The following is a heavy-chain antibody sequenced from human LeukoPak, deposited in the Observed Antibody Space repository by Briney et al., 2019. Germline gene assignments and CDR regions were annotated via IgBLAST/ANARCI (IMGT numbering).Heavy chain of an antibody. CDR2: IWYDGSNK. CDR3: AMAYYYALDY. J-gene: IGHJ4*02. CDR1: GFSCSSEG. Sequence: PGRSLGLSFGGCGFSCSSEGMQWVGQAPGKGLEWVAVIWYDGSNKYYADSVKGRFTISRDNSKNTLYLQMNSLRAEDTAVYYCAMAYYYALDYWGQGTLVTVSS. D-gene: IGHD3-10*01. V-gene: IGHV3-33*01.